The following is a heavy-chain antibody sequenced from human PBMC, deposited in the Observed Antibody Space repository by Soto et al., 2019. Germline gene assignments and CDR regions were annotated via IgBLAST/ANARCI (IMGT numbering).Heavy chain of an antibody. CDR3: AKTVTTPYNWFDP. CDR2: ISPSGGST. CDR1: GYTFTSYY. V-gene: IGHV1-46*01. J-gene: IGHJ5*02. D-gene: IGHD4-4*01. Sequence: GASVKVSCKASGYTFTSYYMHWVRQAPGQGLEWMGIISPSGGSTSYAQKFQGRVTMTRDTSTSTVYMELSSLRSEDTAVYYCAKTVTTPYNWFDPWGQGTLVTVSS.